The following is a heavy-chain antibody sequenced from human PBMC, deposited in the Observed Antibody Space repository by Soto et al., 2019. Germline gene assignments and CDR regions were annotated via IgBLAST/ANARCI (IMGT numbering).Heavy chain of an antibody. CDR3: ARHPERIAEIGWFDP. D-gene: IGHD6-13*01. J-gene: IGHJ5*02. V-gene: IGHV3-48*01. Sequence: EVPLVESGGGLVQPGGSLRLSCAASGFTFSSYSMNWVRQAPGKGLEWVSYISSSSSTIYYADSVKGRFTISRDNAKNSLYLQGNSLRAEDTAVYYCARHPERIAEIGWFDPWGQGTLVTVSS. CDR1: GFTFSSYS. CDR2: ISSSSSTI.